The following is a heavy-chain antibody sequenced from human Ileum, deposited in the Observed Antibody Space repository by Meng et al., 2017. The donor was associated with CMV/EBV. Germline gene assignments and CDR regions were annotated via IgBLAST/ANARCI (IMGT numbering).Heavy chain of an antibody. CDR1: GYTFSSYG. J-gene: IGHJ6*02. V-gene: IGHV1-18*01. CDR3: ARGGAVAGTTYYYYGMDV. CDR2: ISANNGNT. Sequence: ASVKVSCKASGYTFSSYGISWVRQAPGQGLEWMGWISANNGNTNLAQKLQDKITMTTDTSTSTAYMELRNLRSDDTAVYYCARGGAVAGTTYYYYGMDVWGQGTTVNVSS. D-gene: IGHD6-19*01.